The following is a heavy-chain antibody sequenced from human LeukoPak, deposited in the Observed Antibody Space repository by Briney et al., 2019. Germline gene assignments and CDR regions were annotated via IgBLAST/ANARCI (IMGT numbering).Heavy chain of an antibody. CDR1: GFTFSHAW. CDR3: VTGVRRVDGPTPPPFDY. V-gene: IGHV3-15*01. CDR2: IKSRPDGGTT. D-gene: IGHD2-15*01. Sequence: PGGSLRLSCVGSGFTFSHAWMSWLRQAPGKGLEWVGRIKSRPDGGTTDYAAPVKGRSSISRDDSKNTLFLQMNSLKTEDTAMYYCVTGVRRVDGPTPPPFDYWGQGTLVTVSS. J-gene: IGHJ4*02.